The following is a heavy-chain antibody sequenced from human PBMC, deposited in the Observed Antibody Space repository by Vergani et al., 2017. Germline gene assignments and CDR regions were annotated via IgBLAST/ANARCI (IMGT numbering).Heavy chain of an antibody. Sequence: QLQLQESGPGLVKPSATLSLTCSVSGASIRSSNYYWGRLRQPPGKGLEWIASIYYSGSTYYNPSLKSRVTISVDTSKNQFSLKLSSVTAADTAVYFCARHSXVEWLVKLGWIDPWGQGILVTVSS. CDR3: ARHSXVEWLVKLGWIDP. D-gene: IGHD6-19*01. CDR2: IYYSGST. J-gene: IGHJ5*02. V-gene: IGHV4-39*01. CDR1: GASIRSSNYY.